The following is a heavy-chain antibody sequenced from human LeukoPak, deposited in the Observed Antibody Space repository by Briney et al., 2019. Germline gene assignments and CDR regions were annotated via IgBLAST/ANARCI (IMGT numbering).Heavy chain of an antibody. Sequence: PGGSLRLSCAASGFTFSNYGMHWVRQAPGKGLEWVAVIWYDGSNNYYAESVKGRFTISRDNSKNTLYLQMNSLRAEDTAVYYCARDPGNSGDYYFDYWGQGTLVSVSS. CDR3: ARDPGNSGDYYFDY. CDR1: GFTFSNYG. V-gene: IGHV3-33*01. CDR2: IWYDGSNN. J-gene: IGHJ4*02. D-gene: IGHD4-17*01.